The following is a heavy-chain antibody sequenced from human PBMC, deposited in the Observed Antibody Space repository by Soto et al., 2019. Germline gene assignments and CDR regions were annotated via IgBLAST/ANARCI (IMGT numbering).Heavy chain of an antibody. V-gene: IGHV3-73*01. Sequence: PGGSLRLSCAASGFTFSGSAMHWVRQASGKGLEWVGRIRSKANSYATAYAASVKGRFTISRDDSKNTAYLQMNSLKTEDTAVYYCTRYYGDSQPYYGMDVWGQGTTVTVSS. D-gene: IGHD4-17*01. J-gene: IGHJ6*02. CDR1: GFTFSGSA. CDR2: IRSKANSYAT. CDR3: TRYYGDSQPYYGMDV.